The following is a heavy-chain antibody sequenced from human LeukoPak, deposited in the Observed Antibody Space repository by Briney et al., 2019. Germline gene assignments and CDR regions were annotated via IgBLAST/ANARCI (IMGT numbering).Heavy chain of an antibody. D-gene: IGHD5-12*01. CDR1: GGSISSGDYY. J-gene: IGHJ4*02. Sequence: SETLSLTCTVSGGSISSGDYYWSWIRQPPGKGLEWIGYISKSGSSYYSPSLKSRVTISVDTSKKHFSLTLNSVTAADTAVYYCAREKNSAYDFIDYWGQGILVTVSS. CDR2: ISKSGSS. CDR3: AREKNSAYDFIDY. V-gene: IGHV4-30-4*08.